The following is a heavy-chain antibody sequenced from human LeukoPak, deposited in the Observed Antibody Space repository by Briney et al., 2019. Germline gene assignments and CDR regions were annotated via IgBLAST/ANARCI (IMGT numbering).Heavy chain of an antibody. D-gene: IGHD3-10*01. V-gene: IGHV4-39*01. CDR1: GGSISSSSYY. CDR3: ARHGGGRLLWFREPPPYFDY. Sequence: PSETLSLTCTVSGGSISSSSYYWGWIRQPPGKGLEWIGSIYYSGSTYYNPSLKSRVTISVDTSKNQFSLKLSSVTAADTVVYYCARHGGGRLLWFREPPPYFDYWGQGTLVTVSS. J-gene: IGHJ4*02. CDR2: IYYSGST.